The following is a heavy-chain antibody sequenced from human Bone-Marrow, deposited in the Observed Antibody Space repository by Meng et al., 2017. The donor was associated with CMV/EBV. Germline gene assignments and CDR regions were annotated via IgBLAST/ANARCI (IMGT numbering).Heavy chain of an antibody. CDR2: IWYDGSNE. D-gene: IGHD3-3*01. J-gene: IGHJ5*02. Sequence: GGSLRLSCAASGPASGFPFSNSAMHWVRQAPGKGLQWVALIWYDGSNEYYADSVQGRFSISRDNSKNTLYLQMNSLRAEDTAVYYCAKGPTDFWSGYYIVSWGQGTLVTVSS. V-gene: IGHV3-33*06. CDR1: GFPFSNSA. CDR3: AKGPTDFWSGYYIVS.